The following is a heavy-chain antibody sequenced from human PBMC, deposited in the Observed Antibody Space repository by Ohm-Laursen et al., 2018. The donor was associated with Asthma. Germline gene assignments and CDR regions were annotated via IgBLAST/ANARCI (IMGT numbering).Heavy chain of an antibody. V-gene: IGHV3-21*01. CDR3: ARLQTATIYYYYGMDV. J-gene: IGHJ6*02. D-gene: IGHD1-1*01. CDR2: ISSSSSYI. Sequence: GPLRLSCAASGFTVSNSYMNWVRQAPGKGLEWVSSISSSSSYIYYADSVKGRFTISRDNSKNTLYLQMNSLRAEDTAVYYCARLQTATIYYYYGMDVWGQGTTVTVSS. CDR1: GFTVSNSY.